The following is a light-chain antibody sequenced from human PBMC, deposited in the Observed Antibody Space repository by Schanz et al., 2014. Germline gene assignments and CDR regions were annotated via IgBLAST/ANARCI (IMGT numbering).Light chain of an antibody. V-gene: IGKV3-15*01. CDR1: QSVSSH. CDR2: GAS. J-gene: IGKJ1*01. Sequence: EIVLTQSPATLSRSPGERVTLSCRASQSVSSHLARYQQKPGQAPRILMYGASTRATGIPARFSGSGSGTEFTLTISSLQSEDWTVYYCQQYGSSPTFGQGTKVEIK. CDR3: QQYGSSPT.